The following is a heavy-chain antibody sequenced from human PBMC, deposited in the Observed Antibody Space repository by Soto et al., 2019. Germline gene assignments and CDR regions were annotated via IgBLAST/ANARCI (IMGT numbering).Heavy chain of an antibody. CDR1: GYTFTSYD. CDR3: ASERPYFDY. J-gene: IGHJ4*02. Sequence: QVQLVQSGAEVKKPGASVKVSCKASGYTFTSYDINWVRQATGQGLEWMGWMNPNSVHTVYAQKFQGKITMTRNTSINTAYMELSSLRSEDTAVYYWASERPYFDYWGQGTRVTVSS. CDR2: MNPNSVHT. V-gene: IGHV1-8*01.